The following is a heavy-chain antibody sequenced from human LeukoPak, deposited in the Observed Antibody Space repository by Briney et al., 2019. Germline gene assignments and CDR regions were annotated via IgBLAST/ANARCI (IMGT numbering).Heavy chain of an antibody. CDR2: ISSDGRTQ. V-gene: IGHV3-30*18. J-gene: IGHJ6*04. CDR3: AKAPRTIFGVVVPGVDV. Sequence: GRSLRLSCAASGFTFSSYGMHWVRQAPGKGPEWVAIISSDGRTQIYADSVKGRFTISRDNLKNTLNLQMNYLEAEDTAVYYCAKAPRTIFGVVVPGVDVWGKGTTVTVSS. D-gene: IGHD3-3*01. CDR1: GFTFSSYG.